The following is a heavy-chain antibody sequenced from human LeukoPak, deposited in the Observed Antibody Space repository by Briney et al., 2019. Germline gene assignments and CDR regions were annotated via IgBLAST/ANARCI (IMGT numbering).Heavy chain of an antibody. Sequence: GGSLRLSCAASGXTFSNYWMHWVRHAPGKGLVWVSRIDSDGSSTRYADSVKGRFTISRDKAKNALYLQMNSLRAEDTAVYYCARDGSGSYYNWGQGTLVTVSS. D-gene: IGHD1-26*01. J-gene: IGHJ4*02. CDR1: GXTFSNYW. CDR2: IDSDGSST. V-gene: IGHV3-74*01. CDR3: ARDGSGSYYN.